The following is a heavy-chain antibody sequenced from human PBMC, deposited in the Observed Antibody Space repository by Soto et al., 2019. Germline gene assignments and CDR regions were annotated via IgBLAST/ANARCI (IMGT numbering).Heavy chain of an antibody. J-gene: IGHJ4*02. Sequence: QVQLVQSGAEVKKPGSSVKVSCQASGGIFSSNAISWVRQAPGQGLEWMGGILPIFDTTHYAQKSQGRVTITADESTSTDYMELSSLKSEDTALSYCATGGRGYSSAPRFYFEYWGQGTLVTVSS. D-gene: IGHD5-18*01. CDR2: ILPIFDTT. CDR1: GGIFSSNA. V-gene: IGHV1-69*01. CDR3: ATGGRGYSSAPRFYFEY.